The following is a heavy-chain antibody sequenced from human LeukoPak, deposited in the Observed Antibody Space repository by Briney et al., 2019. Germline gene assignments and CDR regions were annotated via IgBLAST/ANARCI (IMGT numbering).Heavy chain of an antibody. V-gene: IGHV1-2*04. CDR1: GYTFTGYY. Sequence: ASVKVSCKASGYTFTGYYMHWVRQAPGQGLEWMGWINPNSGGTNYAQKFQGWVTMTRDTSISTAYMELSRLRSDDTAVYYCARDGSYGSGSYYPYYWGQGTLVTVSS. CDR2: INPNSGGT. D-gene: IGHD3-10*01. CDR3: ARDGSYGSGSYYPYY. J-gene: IGHJ4*02.